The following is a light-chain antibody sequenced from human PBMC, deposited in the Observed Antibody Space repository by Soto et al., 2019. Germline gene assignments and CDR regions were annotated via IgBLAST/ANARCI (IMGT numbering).Light chain of an antibody. Sequence: QSVPTQAPSVSGTPGQRVTISCSGSSSNIGTNTVNWYQQLPGTAPKLLIYNDDQRPSGVPDRFSGSKSDTSASLAISGLQSDDEGDYYCAAWDASLKGVVFGGGTKLTVL. V-gene: IGLV1-44*01. CDR2: NDD. J-gene: IGLJ2*01. CDR1: SSNIGTNT. CDR3: AAWDASLKGVV.